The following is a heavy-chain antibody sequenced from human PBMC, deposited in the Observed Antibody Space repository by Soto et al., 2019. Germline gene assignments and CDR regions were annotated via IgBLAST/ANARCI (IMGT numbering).Heavy chain of an antibody. CDR3: ARTSRFDS. J-gene: IGHJ4*02. CDR2: INHSGST. V-gene: IGHV4-34*01. Sequence: SETLSLTCAVYCGSFSGYYRSWIRQPPGKGLEWIGEINHSGSTNYNPSLKSRVTMSVDTSKNQFSLKLSSVTAADTAVYYCARTSRFDSWGQGTLVTVSS. CDR1: CGSFSGYY. D-gene: IGHD6-6*01.